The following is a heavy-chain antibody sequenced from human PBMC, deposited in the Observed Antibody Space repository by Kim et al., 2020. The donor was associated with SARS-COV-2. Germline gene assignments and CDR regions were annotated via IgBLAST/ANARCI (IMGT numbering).Heavy chain of an antibody. CDR2: INPNSGGT. J-gene: IGHJ4*02. CDR3: AREVVPAAIIPDY. D-gene: IGHD2-2*01. CDR1: GYTFTGYY. V-gene: IGHV1-2*02. Sequence: ASVKVSCKASGYTFTGYYMHWVRQAPGQGLEWMGWINPNSGGTNYAQKFQGRVTMTRDTSISTAYMELSRLRSDDTAVYYCAREVVPAAIIPDYWGQGTLVTVSS.